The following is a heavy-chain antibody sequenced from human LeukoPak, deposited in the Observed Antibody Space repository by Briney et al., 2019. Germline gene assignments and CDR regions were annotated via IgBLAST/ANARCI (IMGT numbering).Heavy chain of an antibody. V-gene: IGHV4-39*01. J-gene: IGHJ4*02. CDR1: GGSISSSSYY. Sequence: SETLSLTCTVSGGSISSSSYYWGWIRQPPGKGLEWIGSIYYSGSTYYNPSLKSRVTISVDTSKNQFPLKLSSVTAADTAVYYCARTRKYSSDDDCWGQGTLVTVSS. D-gene: IGHD6-19*01. CDR3: ARTRKYSSDDDC. CDR2: IYYSGST.